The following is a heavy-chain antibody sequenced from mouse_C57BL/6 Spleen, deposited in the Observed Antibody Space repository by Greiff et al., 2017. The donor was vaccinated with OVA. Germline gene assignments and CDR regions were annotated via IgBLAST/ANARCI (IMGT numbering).Heavy chain of an antibody. Sequence: EVQVVESGGGLVKPGGSLKLSCAASGFTFSSYAMSWVRQTPEKRLEWVATISDGGSYTYYPDNVKGRFTISRDNAKNNLYLQMSHLKSEDTAMYYCARDYYGSSPRFAYWGQGTLVTVSA. CDR1: GFTFSSYA. D-gene: IGHD1-1*01. CDR3: ARDYYGSSPRFAY. V-gene: IGHV5-4*01. CDR2: ISDGGSYT. J-gene: IGHJ3*01.